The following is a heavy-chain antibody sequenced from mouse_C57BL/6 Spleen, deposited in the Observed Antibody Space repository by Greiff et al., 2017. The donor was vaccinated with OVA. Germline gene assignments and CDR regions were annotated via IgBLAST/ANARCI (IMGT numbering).Heavy chain of an antibody. V-gene: IGHV3-6*01. D-gene: IGHD2-4*01. Sequence: EVKLQESGPGLVKPSQSLSLTCSVTGYSITSGYYWNWIRQFPGNKLEWMGYISYDGSNNYNPSLKNRISITRDTSKNQFFLKLNSVTTEDTATYYCARDDYDYDAAWFAYWGQGTLVTVSA. CDR1: GYSITSGYY. CDR3: ARDDYDYDAAWFAY. CDR2: ISYDGSN. J-gene: IGHJ3*01.